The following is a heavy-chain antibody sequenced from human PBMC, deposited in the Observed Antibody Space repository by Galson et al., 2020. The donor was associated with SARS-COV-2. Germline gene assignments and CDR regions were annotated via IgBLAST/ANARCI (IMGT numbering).Heavy chain of an antibody. J-gene: IGHJ2*01. CDR3: VRDGNCRHTACSAVWAWYFDL. V-gene: IGHV3-30*03. Sequence: GESLKISCTASGFTFGGTGMHWFRQAPGKGLEWVAVLTYNGANKYYADSVKGRFTISRDNSANILYLHMNSLRADDTALYFCVRDGNCRHTACSAVWAWYFDLWGRGTLVTVSS. CDR1: GFTFGGTG. D-gene: IGHD2-2*01. CDR2: LTYNGANK.